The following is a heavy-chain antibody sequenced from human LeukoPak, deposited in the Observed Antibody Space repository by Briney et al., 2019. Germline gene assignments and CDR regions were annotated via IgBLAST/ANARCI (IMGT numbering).Heavy chain of an antibody. CDR2: MNPNNGNT. CDR3: ARGGSFRGPDY. D-gene: IGHD2-15*01. J-gene: IGHJ4*02. V-gene: IGHV1-8*01. CDR1: GYTFTSYD. Sequence: VASVKVSCKASGYTFTSYDINWVRQAPGQGLEWMGWMNPNNGNTGYAQKFQGRVTMTRNTSISTAYMELSSLRSEDTAVYYCARGGSFRGPDYWGQGTLVTVAS.